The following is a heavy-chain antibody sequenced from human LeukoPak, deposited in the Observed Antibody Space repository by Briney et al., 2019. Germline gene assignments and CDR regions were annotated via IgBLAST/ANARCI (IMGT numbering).Heavy chain of an antibody. D-gene: IGHD3-10*01. CDR2: INHSGST. V-gene: IGHV4-34*01. CDR1: GGSFSGYY. Sequence: SETLSLTCAVYGGSFSGYYWSWIRQPPGKGLEWIGEINHSGSTNYNPSLKSRVTISVDTSKNQFSLKLSSVSAADTAVYYCASITLVNRGAWGQGTLVTDSS. CDR3: ASITLVNRGA. J-gene: IGHJ5*02.